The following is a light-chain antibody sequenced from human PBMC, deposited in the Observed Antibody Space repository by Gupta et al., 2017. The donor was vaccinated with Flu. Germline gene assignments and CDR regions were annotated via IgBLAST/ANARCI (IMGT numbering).Light chain of an antibody. Sequence: PSFVVGSVGDRFTFTWRASQSISNYLAWYQQKPGKAPKLLVYGASSLESGIPSRFTGSGSGTDFTLTIRNLQPEDFAAYYCQQASKCRWTFGQGTKVEIK. J-gene: IGKJ1*01. CDR3: QQASKCRWT. CDR2: GAS. CDR1: QSISNY. V-gene: IGKV1-12*02.